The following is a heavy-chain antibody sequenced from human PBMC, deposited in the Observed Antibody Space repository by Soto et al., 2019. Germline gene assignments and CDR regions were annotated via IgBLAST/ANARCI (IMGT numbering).Heavy chain of an antibody. CDR2: IYYSGST. CDR1: GGSLSRGGYY. D-gene: IGHD3-22*01. J-gene: IGHJ3*02. Sequence: SETLRLPYTVSGGSLSRGGYYWCWIRQHPGKGLEWIGYIYYSGSTYYNPSLKSRVTISVDTSKNQFSLKLSSVTAADTAVYYCARDRESRYYYDSSGGDDAFDIWGQGTMVT. V-gene: IGHV4-31*03. CDR3: ARDRESRYYYDSSGGDDAFDI.